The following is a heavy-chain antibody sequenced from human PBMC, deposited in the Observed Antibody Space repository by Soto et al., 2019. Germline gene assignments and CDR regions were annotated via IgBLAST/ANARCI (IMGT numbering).Heavy chain of an antibody. CDR3: AKGNLEGLDF. V-gene: IGHV3-53*01. CDR1: GFTVNSNY. Sequence: ELQVVESGGGLIHPGGSLRLSRGASGFTVNSNYMSWVRQAPGKGLEWVSVIYSGGDIYYADSVKGRFTISRDDSKNTVYLQMNSLRADDAAIYYCAKGNLEGLDFWGQGTLVSVSS. J-gene: IGHJ4*02. CDR2: IYSGGDI. D-gene: IGHD1-1*01.